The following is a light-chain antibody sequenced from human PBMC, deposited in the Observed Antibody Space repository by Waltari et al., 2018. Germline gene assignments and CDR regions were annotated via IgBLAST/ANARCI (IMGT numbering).Light chain of an antibody. Sequence: DIQMTQSPSTLSASVGDRVTISCRASQRISSWLAWYQQKPGKAPKHLIAKAATLESGGPSRFSGSGSGTEFTLTISSLQPDDFATYYCQQYKAYPYTFGQGTELEIK. V-gene: IGKV1-5*03. CDR1: QRISSW. J-gene: IGKJ2*01. CDR3: QQYKAYPYT. CDR2: KAA.